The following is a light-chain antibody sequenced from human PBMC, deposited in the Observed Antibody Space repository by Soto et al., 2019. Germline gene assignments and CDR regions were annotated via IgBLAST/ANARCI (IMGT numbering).Light chain of an antibody. CDR2: GAS. J-gene: IGKJ5*01. CDR3: QHNGRS. Sequence: EIVMTQSPATLSVSPGERATLSCRASQSVSSNLAWYQQKPGQAPRLLIYGASTRATGIPARFSGSGSGTEFTLVTSRLDPDDFAVYYCQHNGRSFGQGTRLEIK. V-gene: IGKV3-15*01. CDR1: QSVSSN.